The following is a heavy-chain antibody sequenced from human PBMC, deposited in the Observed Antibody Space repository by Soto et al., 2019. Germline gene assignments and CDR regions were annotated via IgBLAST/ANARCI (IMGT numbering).Heavy chain of an antibody. Sequence: EVQLLESGGGLVQPGGSLRLSCAASGFTFSNYAIAWVRQAPGKGLEWVSGISGSGGTTYYADSVKGRFTISRDNSKDTLQLQMNSLRAEDTAVYYCAKTPRQWLVYFDYWGQGARVTVS. CDR1: GFTFSNYA. CDR2: ISGSGGTT. D-gene: IGHD6-19*01. CDR3: AKTPRQWLVYFDY. V-gene: IGHV3-23*01. J-gene: IGHJ4*02.